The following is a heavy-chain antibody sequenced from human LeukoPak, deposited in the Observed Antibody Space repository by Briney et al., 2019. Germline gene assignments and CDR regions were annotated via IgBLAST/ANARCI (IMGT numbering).Heavy chain of an antibody. CDR3: ARDFGRYFFDY. V-gene: IGHV3-23*01. Sequence: GGSLRLSCAASGFTLSTYAMSWVRQTPGKGLEWVAATSSSDAGTYHADSVRGRFTISRDNAKNSLYLQMNSLRAEDTAVYYCARDFGRYFFDYWGQGTLVTVSS. CDR1: GFTLSTYA. CDR2: TSSSDAGT. J-gene: IGHJ4*02. D-gene: IGHD3-10*01.